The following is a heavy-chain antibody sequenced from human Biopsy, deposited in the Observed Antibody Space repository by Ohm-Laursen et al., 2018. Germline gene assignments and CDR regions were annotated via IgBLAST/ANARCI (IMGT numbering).Heavy chain of an antibody. CDR2: IVPLFETT. CDR3: AKAGQTSGEYVVPRHFDS. D-gene: IGHD2-15*01. J-gene: IGHJ4*02. V-gene: IGHV1-69*06. CDR1: GYIFDIYP. Sequence: ASVKASCKVSGYIFDIYPLFWVRQAPGQGFEWMGGIVPLFETTDSAQKFQGRVTITADRSTTTAYIELSGLTSEDTAIYYCAKAGQTSGEYVVPRHFDSWGQGTRVTVSS.